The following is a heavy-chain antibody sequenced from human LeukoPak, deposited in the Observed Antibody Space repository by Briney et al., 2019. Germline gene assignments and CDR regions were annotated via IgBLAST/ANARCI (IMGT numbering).Heavy chain of an antibody. V-gene: IGHV3-30*04. CDR1: GFIFTHHA. CDR3: AKDLGGYFDY. Sequence: GGSLRLSCAASGFIFTHHAIHWVRQAPGKGLEWVAVISSAGGNKYYADSVKGRFTISRDNSKNTLYLQMNSLRPEDTAVYYCAKDLGGYFDYWGQGTLVTVSS. J-gene: IGHJ4*02. D-gene: IGHD3-10*01. CDR2: ISSAGGNK.